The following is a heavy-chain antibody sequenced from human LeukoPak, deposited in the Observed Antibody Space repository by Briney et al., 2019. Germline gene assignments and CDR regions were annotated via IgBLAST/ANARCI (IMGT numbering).Heavy chain of an antibody. CDR3: ARLVDSYYFDY. Sequence: PSETLSLTCAVSGYSVSSGYYWGWIRQPPGKGLEWIGSIYHSGSTYYNPSLKSRVTISVDTSKNQFSLKPSSVTAADTAVYYCARLVDSYYFDYWGQGTLVTVSS. D-gene: IGHD3/OR15-3a*01. V-gene: IGHV4-38-2*01. CDR2: IYHSGST. CDR1: GYSVSSGYY. J-gene: IGHJ4*02.